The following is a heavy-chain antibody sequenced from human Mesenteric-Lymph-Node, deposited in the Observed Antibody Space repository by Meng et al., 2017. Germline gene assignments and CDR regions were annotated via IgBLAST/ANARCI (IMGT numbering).Heavy chain of an antibody. J-gene: IGHJ4*02. V-gene: IGHV1-69*02. Sequence: SVKVSCKASGGTFSSYTISWVRQAPGQGLEWMGRIIPILGIANYAQKFQGRVTITADKSTSTAYMELSSLRSEDTAVYYRATGLAAAGTGYYFDYWGQGTLVTVSS. D-gene: IGHD6-13*01. CDR2: IIPILGIA. CDR3: ATGLAAAGTGYYFDY. CDR1: GGTFSSYT.